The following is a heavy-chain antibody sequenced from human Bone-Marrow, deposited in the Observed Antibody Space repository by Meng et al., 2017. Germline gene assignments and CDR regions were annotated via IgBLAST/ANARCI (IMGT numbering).Heavy chain of an antibody. D-gene: IGHD3-10*01. V-gene: IGHV1-18*01. CDR2: ISAYSDNT. CDR3: ARTTMVRGVHYFDY. J-gene: IGHJ4*02. Sequence: ASVKVSCKASGYTFNNYGISWVRQAPGQGLEWMGWISAYSDNTNYAQELQGRVTLTTDTSTSTAYMELRSLRSDDTAVYYCARTTMVRGVHYFDYWGQGTLVTVSS. CDR1: GYTFNNYG.